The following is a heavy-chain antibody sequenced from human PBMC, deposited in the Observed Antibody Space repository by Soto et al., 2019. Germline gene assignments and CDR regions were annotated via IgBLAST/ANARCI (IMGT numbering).Heavy chain of an antibody. CDR2: INHSGST. CDR1: GGSFSGYY. J-gene: IGHJ6*02. D-gene: IGHD5-12*01. V-gene: IGHV4-34*01. Sequence: PSETLSLTCAVYGGSFSGYYWSWIRQPPGEGLEWIGEINHSGSTNYNPSLKSRVTISVDTSKNQFSLKLSSVTAADTAVYYCARGRGWLQSGDYYYGMDVWGQGTTVTVSS. CDR3: ARGRGWLQSGDYYYGMDV.